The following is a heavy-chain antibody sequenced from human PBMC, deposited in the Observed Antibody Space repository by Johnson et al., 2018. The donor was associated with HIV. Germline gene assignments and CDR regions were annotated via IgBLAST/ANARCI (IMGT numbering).Heavy chain of an antibody. V-gene: IGHV3-66*01. D-gene: IGHD5-12*01. CDR2: IYSGGST. Sequence: VQLVESGGGLVQPGGSLRLSCAASGFTFSSYDMHWVRQATGKGLEWVSVIYSGGSTYYSDSVKGRFTISRDNSKNTLYLQMNSLSPEDTAVYYCAREDVSSGYAGTFDIWGQGTLVTVSS. CDR1: GFTFSSYD. J-gene: IGHJ3*02. CDR3: AREDVSSGYAGTFDI.